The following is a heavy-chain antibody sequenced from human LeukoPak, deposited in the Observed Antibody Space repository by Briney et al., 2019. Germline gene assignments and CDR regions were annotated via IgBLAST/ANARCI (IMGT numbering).Heavy chain of an antibody. CDR3: AKEQLYCTNGVCYNEDYFDY. V-gene: IGHV3-33*06. CDR1: GCTFSSYG. D-gene: IGHD2-8*01. CDR2: IWYDGSNK. J-gene: IGHJ4*02. Sequence: PGRSLRLSCAASGCTFSSYGMHWVRQAPGKWLEWVAVIWYDGSNKYYADSVKGRFTISRDNSKNTLYLQMNSLRAEDTAVYYCAKEQLYCTNGVCYNEDYFDYWGQGTLVTVSS.